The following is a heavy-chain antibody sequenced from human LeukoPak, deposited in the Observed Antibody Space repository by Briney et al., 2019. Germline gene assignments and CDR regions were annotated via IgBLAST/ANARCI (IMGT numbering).Heavy chain of an antibody. CDR1: GGSFSGYY. CDR3: ARNPNSNYYMDV. Sequence: KPSETLSLTCAVYGGSFSGYYWSWIRQPPGKGLEWIGEINHSGSTNYNPSLKSRVTISVDTSKIQFSLKLSSVTAADTAVYYCARNPNSNYYMDVWGKGTTVTVSS. V-gene: IGHV4-34*01. D-gene: IGHD2-21*01. CDR2: INHSGST. J-gene: IGHJ6*03.